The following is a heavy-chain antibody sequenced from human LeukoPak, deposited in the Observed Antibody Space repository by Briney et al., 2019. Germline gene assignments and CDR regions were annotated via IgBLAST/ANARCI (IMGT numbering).Heavy chain of an antibody. CDR1: GGSISSYY. V-gene: IGHV4-59*08. Sequence: SETLSLTCTVSGGSISSYYRSWIRQPPGKGLEWIGYIYYSGSTNYNPSLKSRVTISVDTSKNQFSLKLSSVTAADTAVYYCARSVYVWGSYRKNWFDPWGQGTLVTVSS. CDR2: IYYSGST. D-gene: IGHD3-16*02. CDR3: ARSVYVWGSYRKNWFDP. J-gene: IGHJ5*02.